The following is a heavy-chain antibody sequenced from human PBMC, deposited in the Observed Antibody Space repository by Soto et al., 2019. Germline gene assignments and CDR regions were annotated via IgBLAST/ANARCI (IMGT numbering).Heavy chain of an antibody. CDR3: AMGIAAAADDAFDI. CDR2: ISSTSSFI. J-gene: IGHJ3*02. CDR1: GFTFSSYG. Sequence: GSLRLSCAASGFTFSSYGMHWVRQAPERGLEWVSSISSTSSFIYSADSVKGRFTISRDNAKNSLYLQMNSLRAEDTAVYYCAMGIAAAADDAFDIWGQGTVVTVSS. V-gene: IGHV3-21*01. D-gene: IGHD6-13*01.